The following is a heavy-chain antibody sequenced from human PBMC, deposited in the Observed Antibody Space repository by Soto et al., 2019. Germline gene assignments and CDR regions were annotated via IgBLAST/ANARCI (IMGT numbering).Heavy chain of an antibody. J-gene: IGHJ6*02. CDR2: ISSSGSTI. V-gene: IGHV3-11*01. Sequence: PGGSLRLSCAASGFTFSDYYMSWIRQAPGKGLEWVSYISSSGSTIYYADSVKGRFTISRDNAKNSLYLQMNSLRAEDTAVYYCARVLPGRGVLVGYYYYGMDVWGQGTTVTVSS. D-gene: IGHD3-10*01. CDR3: ARVLPGRGVLVGYYYYGMDV. CDR1: GFTFSDYY.